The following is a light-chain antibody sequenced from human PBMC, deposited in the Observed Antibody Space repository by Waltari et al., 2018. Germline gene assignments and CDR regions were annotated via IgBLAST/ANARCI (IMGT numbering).Light chain of an antibody. V-gene: IGLV3-10*01. CDR3: FSSDTSGAHNV. CDR1: ALPTKY. CDR2: EDN. J-gene: IGLJ2*01. Sequence: SYELTQPPSVSVSPGQTARIPCSGDALPTKYVYWYQQKSGQAPALVLYEDNKRPSGIPERLSGARSGTLATLTIAGAQVEDEADYYCFSSDTSGAHNVFGGGTKLTVL.